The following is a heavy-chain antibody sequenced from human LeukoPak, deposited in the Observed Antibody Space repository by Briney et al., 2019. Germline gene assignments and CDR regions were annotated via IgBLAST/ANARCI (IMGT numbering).Heavy chain of an antibody. J-gene: IGHJ4*02. D-gene: IGHD2-15*01. Sequence: GGSHRLSCAASGFTFSDAWMSWVRQAPGKGLEWVGRIKNKNTGETTDYAAPVKGRFTISRDDSKNTLYLQMNSLKSEDTAVYYCTRAIGGGRDPDFDYWGQGTLVTVSS. CDR2: IKNKNTGETT. CDR3: TRAIGGGRDPDFDY. V-gene: IGHV3-15*01. CDR1: GFTFSDAW.